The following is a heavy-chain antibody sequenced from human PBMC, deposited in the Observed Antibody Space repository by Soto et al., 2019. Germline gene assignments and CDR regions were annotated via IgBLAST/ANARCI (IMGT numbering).Heavy chain of an antibody. CDR2: IYHSGST. D-gene: IGHD3-10*01. Sequence: SETLSLTCAVSGGSISSGGYSWSWIRQPPGKGLEWIGYIYHSGSTYYNPSLKSRVTISVDRSKNQFSLKLSSVTAADTAVYYCARGGTMVRGVIIYDAFDIWGQGTMVTVSS. J-gene: IGHJ3*02. CDR1: GGSISSGGYS. CDR3: ARGGTMVRGVIIYDAFDI. V-gene: IGHV4-30-2*01.